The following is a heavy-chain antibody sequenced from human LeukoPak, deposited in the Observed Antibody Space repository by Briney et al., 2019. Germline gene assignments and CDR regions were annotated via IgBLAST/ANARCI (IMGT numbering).Heavy chain of an antibody. V-gene: IGHV3-30-3*01. CDR2: ISYDGSNK. CDR3: AKDLMY. CDR1: GFTFSSYA. Sequence: GGSLRLSCAASGFTFSSYAMHWVRQAPGKGLEWVAVISYDGSNKYYADSVKGRFTISRDNSKNTLYLQMNSLRAEDTAVYYCAKDLMYWGQGTLVTVSS. J-gene: IGHJ4*02.